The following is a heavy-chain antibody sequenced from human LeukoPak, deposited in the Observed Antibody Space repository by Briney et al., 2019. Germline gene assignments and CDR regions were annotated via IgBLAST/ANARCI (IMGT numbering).Heavy chain of an antibody. D-gene: IGHD3-10*01. CDR1: GFTFGDYA. V-gene: IGHV3-49*05. Sequence: KTGGSLRLSCTASGFTFGDYAMSWFRQAPGKGLEWGGFIRSKAYGGTTEYAASVKGRFTISRDDSKSIAYLQMNSLKTEDTAVYYCTRAKAPYYYGSGSSNWSDPWGQGTLVTVSS. J-gene: IGHJ5*02. CDR2: IRSKAYGGTT. CDR3: TRAKAPYYYGSGSSNWSDP.